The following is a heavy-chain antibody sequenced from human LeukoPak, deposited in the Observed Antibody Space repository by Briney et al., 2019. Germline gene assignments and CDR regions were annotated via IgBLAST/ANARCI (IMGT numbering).Heavy chain of an antibody. V-gene: IGHV5-51*01. CDR2: IYPGDSDT. CDR1: GYSFTSYW. J-gene: IGHJ4*02. Sequence: GESLKISCKGSGYSFTSYWIGWARQMPGKGLEWMGIIYPGDSDTRYSPSFQGQVTISADKSISTAYLQWSSLKASDTAMYYCARRRDTAMGQYYFDYWGQGTLVTVSS. D-gene: IGHD5-18*01. CDR3: ARRRDTAMGQYYFDY.